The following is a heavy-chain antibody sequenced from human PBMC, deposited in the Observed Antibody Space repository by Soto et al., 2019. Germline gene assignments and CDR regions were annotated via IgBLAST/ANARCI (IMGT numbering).Heavy chain of an antibody. CDR2: INSDGSST. D-gene: IGHD3-10*01. J-gene: IGHJ6*02. Sequence: GGSLRLSCAASGFTFSSYWMHWVRQAPGKGLVWVSRINSDGSSTSYADSVKGRFTISRDNAKNTLYLQMNSLRAEDTAVYYCARVNFGYYYYGTDVWGQGTTVTVSS. CDR1: GFTFSSYW. V-gene: IGHV3-74*01. CDR3: ARVNFGYYYYGTDV.